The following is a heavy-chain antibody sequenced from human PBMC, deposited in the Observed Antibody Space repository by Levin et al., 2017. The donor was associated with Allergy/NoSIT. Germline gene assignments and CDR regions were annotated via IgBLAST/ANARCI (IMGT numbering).Heavy chain of an antibody. CDR2: ISAYNGKT. CDR1: GYTFTRYG. J-gene: IGHJ4*02. CDR3: ARYESYYGSGSSQYYFDY. V-gene: IGHV1-18*01. Sequence: ASVKVSCKASGYTFTRYGFSWVRQAPGQGLEWMGWISAYNGKTNYAQKLQGRVTMTTDTSTSTAYMELRSLRSDDTAVYYCARYESYYGSGSSQYYFDYWGQGTLVTVSS. D-gene: IGHD3-10*01.